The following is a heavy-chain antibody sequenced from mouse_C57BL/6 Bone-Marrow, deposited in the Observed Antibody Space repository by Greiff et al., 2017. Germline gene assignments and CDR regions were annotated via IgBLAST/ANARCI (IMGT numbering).Heavy chain of an antibody. CDR2: IDPSDSYT. J-gene: IGHJ2*01. Sequence: QVQLQQPGAELVMPGASVKLSCKASGYTFTSYWMHWVKQRPGQGLEWIGEIDPSDSYTTYNQKFKGKSTLTVDKSSSTAYMQLSSLTSEDSAVNYCARDGYCSGYAVFDYWGQGTTLTVSA. D-gene: IGHD1-1*01. CDR3: ARDGYCSGYAVFDY. V-gene: IGHV1-69*01. CDR1: GYTFTSYW.